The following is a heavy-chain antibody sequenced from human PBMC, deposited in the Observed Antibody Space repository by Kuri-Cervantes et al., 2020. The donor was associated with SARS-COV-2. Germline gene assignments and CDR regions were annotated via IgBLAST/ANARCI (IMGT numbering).Heavy chain of an antibody. Sequence: SETLSLTCTVSGGSISSGSYYWSWIRQPAGKGLEWIGRIYTSGSTNYNPSLKSRVTISVDTSKNQFSLKLSSVNAADTAVYYCARRSGYCSSTSCYFFDYWGQGTLVTVSS. CDR3: ARRSGYCSSTSCYFFDY. CDR1: GGSISSGSYY. J-gene: IGHJ4*02. D-gene: IGHD2-2*01. V-gene: IGHV4-61*02. CDR2: IYTSGST.